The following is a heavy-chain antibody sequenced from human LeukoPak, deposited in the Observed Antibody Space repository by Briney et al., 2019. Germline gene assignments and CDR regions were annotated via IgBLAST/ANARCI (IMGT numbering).Heavy chain of an antibody. Sequence: GGSLRLSCAASGFTVSSNYMSWVRQAPGKGLEWVSVIYSGGSTYYADSVKGRFTISRDNAKNSLYLQMNSLRAEDTALYYCAKDRYDSSGYYFDYWGQGTLVTVSS. CDR2: IYSGGST. V-gene: IGHV3-53*05. J-gene: IGHJ4*02. D-gene: IGHD3-22*01. CDR1: GFTVSSNY. CDR3: AKDRYDSSGYYFDY.